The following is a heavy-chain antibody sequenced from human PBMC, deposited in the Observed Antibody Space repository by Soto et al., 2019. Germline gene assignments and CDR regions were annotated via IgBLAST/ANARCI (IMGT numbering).Heavy chain of an antibody. CDR3: ARGKYSSGWYNYYYMDV. V-gene: IGHV3-33*01. CDR1: GFTFSSYG. J-gene: IGHJ6*03. CDR2: IWYDGSNK. Sequence: QVQLVESGGGVVQPGRSLRLSCAASGFTFSSYGMHWVRQAPGKGLEWVAVIWYDGSNKYYADSVKGRFTISRDNSKNTLYLQMNSLRAEDTAVYYCARGKYSSGWYNYYYMDVWGKGTTVTVSS. D-gene: IGHD6-19*01.